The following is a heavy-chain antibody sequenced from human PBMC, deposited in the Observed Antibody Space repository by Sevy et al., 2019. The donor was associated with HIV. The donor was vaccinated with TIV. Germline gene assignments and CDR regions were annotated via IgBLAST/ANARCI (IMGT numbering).Heavy chain of an antibody. V-gene: IGHV4-4*07. J-gene: IGHJ4*02. CDR1: GGSISSYY. Sequence: SDTLSLTCTVSGGSISSYYWSWIRQPAGKGLEWIGRIYTSGSTNYNPSLKSRVTMSVDTSKNQFSLKLSSVTAADTAVYYCARDLGATERDYYFDYWGQGTLVTVSS. CDR3: ARDLGATERDYYFDY. CDR2: IYTSGST. D-gene: IGHD5-12*01.